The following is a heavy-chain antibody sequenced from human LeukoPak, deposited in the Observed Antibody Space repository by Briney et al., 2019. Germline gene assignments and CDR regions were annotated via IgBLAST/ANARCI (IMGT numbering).Heavy chain of an antibody. V-gene: IGHV3-48*03. J-gene: IGHJ4*02. D-gene: IGHD3-22*01. CDR1: GFTLSSYE. CDR3: AGIDYYDSSGYYYVEDY. CDR2: ISSSGSTI. Sequence: RGSLRLSCAASGFTLSSYEMNWVRQAPGKGLEWVSYISSSGSTIYYADSVKGRFTISRDNAKNSLYLQMNSLRAEDTAVYYCAGIDYYDSSGYYYVEDYWGQGTLVTVSS.